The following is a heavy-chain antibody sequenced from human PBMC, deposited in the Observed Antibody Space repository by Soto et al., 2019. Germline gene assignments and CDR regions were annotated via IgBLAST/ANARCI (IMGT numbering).Heavy chain of an antibody. Sequence: PSETLSLTCAVYGGSLSGYYWSWIRQPPGKGLEWIGEINHSGSTNYNPSLKSRVTISVDTSKNQFSLKLSSVTAADTAVYYCARGPYCSSTSCYTLYYYYYGMDVWGQGTTVTVSS. J-gene: IGHJ6*02. D-gene: IGHD2-2*02. CDR1: GGSLSGYY. V-gene: IGHV4-34*01. CDR2: INHSGST. CDR3: ARGPYCSSTSCYTLYYYYYGMDV.